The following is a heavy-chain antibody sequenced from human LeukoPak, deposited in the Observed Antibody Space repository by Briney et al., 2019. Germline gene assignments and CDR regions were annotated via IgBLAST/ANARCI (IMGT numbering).Heavy chain of an antibody. CDR3: AKASVYVYYGMDV. Sequence: PGGSLRLSCAASGFTFSNFGLHWVRQAPGQGLEWVAVISYDGSNKYYADSVKGRFTISRDNSKNTLYLQMNSLRAEDTAVYYCAKASVYVYYGMDVWGQGPTFTVSS. V-gene: IGHV3-30*18. J-gene: IGHJ6*02. D-gene: IGHD3-16*02. CDR1: GFTFSNFG. CDR2: ISYDGSNK.